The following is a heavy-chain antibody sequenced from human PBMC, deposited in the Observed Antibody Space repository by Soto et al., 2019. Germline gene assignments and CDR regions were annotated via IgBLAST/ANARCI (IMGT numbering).Heavy chain of an antibody. Sequence: QVQLVQSGAEVKKPGSSVRVSCKASGGPSSSYASSWVRQPPDQGLEWLGGIIPIPGTANYAQKFQGRVTITADESTSTAYMELSSLRSEDTAVYYCARSQGSSTSLEIYYYYYYGMDVWGQGTTVTVSS. CDR2: IIPIPGTA. CDR3: ARSQGSSTSLEIYYYYYYGMDV. J-gene: IGHJ6*02. D-gene: IGHD2-2*01. V-gene: IGHV1-69*01. CDR1: GGPSSSYA.